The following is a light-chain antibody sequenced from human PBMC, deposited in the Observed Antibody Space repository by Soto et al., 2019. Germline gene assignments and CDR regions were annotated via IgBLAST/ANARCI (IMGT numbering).Light chain of an antibody. CDR1: VSDVGTFGP. Sequence: QSALTQPASVSGSPGQSITISCTGSVSDVGTFGPVSWYQQHPGQVPKLIIYEGNRRPSGVSGRFSGSKSGNTASLTISGLQAEDEADYYCCSYSSANTVIFGGGTKLTVL. CDR2: EGN. J-gene: IGLJ2*01. V-gene: IGLV2-23*01. CDR3: CSYSSANTVI.